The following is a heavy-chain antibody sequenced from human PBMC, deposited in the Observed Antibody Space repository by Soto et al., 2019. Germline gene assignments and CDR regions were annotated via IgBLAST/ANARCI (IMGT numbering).Heavy chain of an antibody. J-gene: IGHJ6*04. V-gene: IGHV1-2*04. CDR3: ARGYCSGGSCYYGMDV. Sequence: ASVNVSCKASGYTLTGYYMHWVRQAPGQGLEWMGWINPNIGGTNYAQKFQGWVTMTRDTSISTAYMELSRLRSDDTAVYYRARGYCSGGSCYYGMDVWRKGHRIAVSS. D-gene: IGHD2-15*01. CDR2: INPNIGGT. CDR1: GYTLTGYY.